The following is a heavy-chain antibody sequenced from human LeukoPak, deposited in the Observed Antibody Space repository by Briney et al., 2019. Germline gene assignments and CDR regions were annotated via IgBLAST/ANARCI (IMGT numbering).Heavy chain of an antibody. D-gene: IGHD6-19*01. J-gene: IGHJ4*02. CDR1: GGSFSGYY. CDR3: ADGWYFDY. Sequence: SETLSLTCAVYGGSFSGYYWSWIRQPPGKGLEWIGEINHSGSTNYNPSLKSRVTISVDTSKNQFSLKLSSVTAADTAVYYCADGWYFDYWGQGTLVTVSS. CDR2: INHSGST. V-gene: IGHV4-34*01.